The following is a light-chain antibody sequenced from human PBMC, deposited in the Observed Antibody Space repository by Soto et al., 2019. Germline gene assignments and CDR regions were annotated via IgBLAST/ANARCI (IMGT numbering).Light chain of an antibody. CDR2: DAS. V-gene: IGKV1-5*01. CDR1: QSISSW. Sequence: DIQMTQSPSTLSASVGDRVTITCRASQSISSWLAWYQQKPGKAPKLLXYDASSLESGVPSRFSGSGSGTEFTLTISSLQPDDFATYYCQQYNSYSGTFGQGTKV. CDR3: QQYNSYSGT. J-gene: IGKJ1*01.